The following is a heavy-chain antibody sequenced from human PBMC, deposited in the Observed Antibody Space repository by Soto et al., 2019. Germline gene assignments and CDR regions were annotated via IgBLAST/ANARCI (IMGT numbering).Heavy chain of an antibody. V-gene: IGHV1-3*01. CDR3: ATAAPSTDAFDI. CDR1: GYTFTSYA. CDR2: INAGNGNT. Sequence: GASVKVSCKASGYTFTSYAMNWMRQAPGQRLEWMGWINAGNGNTKYSQKFQGRVTMTEDTSTDTAYMELSSLRSEDTAVYYCATAAPSTDAFDIWGQGTMVTVSS. J-gene: IGHJ3*02.